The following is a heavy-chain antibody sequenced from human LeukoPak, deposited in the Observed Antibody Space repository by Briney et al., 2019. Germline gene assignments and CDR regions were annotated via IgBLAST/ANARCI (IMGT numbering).Heavy chain of an antibody. CDR1: GYTFTDHY. D-gene: IGHD3-22*01. CDR3: ARGSYSDNSAHSPLS. J-gene: IGHJ5*02. CDR2: INPNSGDT. V-gene: IGHV1-2*02. Sequence: ASVKVSCKASGYTFTDHYMHWVRQAPAQGLEWMGWINPNSGDTNYAQKFQGRVTLTRDTSITTTYMELSSLRSNDTAVYYCARGSYSDNSAHSPLSWGQGTLVTVSS.